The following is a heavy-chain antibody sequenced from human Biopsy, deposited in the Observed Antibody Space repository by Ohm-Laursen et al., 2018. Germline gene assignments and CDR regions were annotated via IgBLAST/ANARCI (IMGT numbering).Heavy chain of an antibody. CDR1: GGTFSNYG. D-gene: IGHD3-9*01. CDR3: ATKLTGYFHH. J-gene: IGHJ1*01. Sequence: SVKVSCKVPGGTFSNYGVNWVRQAPGQGLEWLGGNIPILGTGNYAQKFQDRVTVAADTSTSTDTMELRSLRSDDTAVYYCATKLTGYFHHWGQGTLVIVSS. V-gene: IGHV1-69*06. CDR2: NIPILGTG.